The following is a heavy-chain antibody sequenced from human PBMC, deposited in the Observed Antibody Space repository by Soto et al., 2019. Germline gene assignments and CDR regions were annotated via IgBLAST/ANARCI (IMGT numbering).Heavy chain of an antibody. J-gene: IGHJ4*02. Sequence: PSQTLSLTCAISGDSVSSNSAAWNWIRQSPSRGLEWLGRTYYRSKWYNDYAVSVKSRITINPDTSKNQSSLQLNSVTTEDTAVYYCARDVRIAVAGRKYYFDYWGQGTLVTVSS. CDR2: TYYRSKWYN. CDR3: ARDVRIAVAGRKYYFDY. D-gene: IGHD6-19*01. V-gene: IGHV6-1*01. CDR1: GDSVSSNSAA.